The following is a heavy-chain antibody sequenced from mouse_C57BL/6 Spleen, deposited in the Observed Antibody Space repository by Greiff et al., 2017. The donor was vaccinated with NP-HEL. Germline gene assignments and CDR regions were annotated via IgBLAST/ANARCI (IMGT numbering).Heavy chain of an antibody. J-gene: IGHJ4*01. Sequence: EVKMQQSGTVLARPGASVKMSCKTSGYTFTSYWMHWVKQRPGQGLEWIGAIYPGNSDTSYNQKFKGKAKLTAVTSASTAYMELSSLTNEDSAVYYCARTNYYDYGYAMDYWGQGTSVTVSS. CDR2: IYPGNSDT. CDR1: GYTFTSYW. V-gene: IGHV1-5*01. CDR3: ARTNYYDYGYAMDY. D-gene: IGHD2-4*01.